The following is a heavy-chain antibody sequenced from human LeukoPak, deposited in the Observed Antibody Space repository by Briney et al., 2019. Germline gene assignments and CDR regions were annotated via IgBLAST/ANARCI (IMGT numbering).Heavy chain of an antibody. D-gene: IGHD6-19*01. CDR1: GFTFNSYG. V-gene: IGHV3-33*06. CDR2: ILSDGSKE. J-gene: IGHJ4*02. CDR3: VKVLSVGSTGWYWGDFDY. Sequence: GGSLRLSCAASGFTFNSYGMHWVRQAPGKGLEWVAVILSDGSKEFYTDSVKGRFTISRDNSKNTLYLHMNSLRAEDTAVYYCVKVLSVGSTGWYWGDFDYWGQGALVTVSS.